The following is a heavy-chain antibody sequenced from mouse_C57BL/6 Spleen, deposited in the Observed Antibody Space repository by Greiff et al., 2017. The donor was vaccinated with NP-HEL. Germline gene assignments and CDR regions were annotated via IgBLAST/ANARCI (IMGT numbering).Heavy chain of an antibody. CDR1: GYTFTDYY. CDR3: ARGRRKMGLPWFAY. Sequence: EVQLQQSGPELVKPGASVKISCKASGYTFTDYYMNWVKQSHGKSLEWIGDINPNNGGTSYNQKFKGKATLTVDKSSSTAYMELRSLTSEDSAVYYCARGRRKMGLPWFAYWGQGTLVTVSA. V-gene: IGHV1-26*01. J-gene: IGHJ3*01. CDR2: INPNNGGT.